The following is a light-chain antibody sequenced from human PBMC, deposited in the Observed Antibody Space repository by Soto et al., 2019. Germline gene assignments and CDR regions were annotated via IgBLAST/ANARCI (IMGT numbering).Light chain of an antibody. Sequence: TQSPGTLSLSPGEGATLSCRASQSVTRNYLAWYQQKPGQPPRLLIYGASSRAAGIPDRFSGSGSGTDFTLTIRRLEPEDFAVYYCQQYARSPYTFGPGTNLEIK. J-gene: IGKJ2*01. CDR2: GAS. V-gene: IGKV3-20*01. CDR3: QQYARSPYT. CDR1: QSVTRNY.